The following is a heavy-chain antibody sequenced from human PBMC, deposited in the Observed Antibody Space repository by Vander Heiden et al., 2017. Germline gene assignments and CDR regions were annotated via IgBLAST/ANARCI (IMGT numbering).Heavy chain of an antibody. D-gene: IGHD3-16*02. CDR3: ARALFGGVIESSDY. CDR1: GFTFSSYS. J-gene: IGHJ4*02. CDR2: ISSSSSYI. V-gene: IGHV3-21*01. Sequence: EVQLVESGGGLVKPGGSLRLSCAASGFTFSSYSMNWVRQGPGKGLEWVSSISSSSSYIYYADSVKGRFTISRDNAKNSLYLQMNSLRAEDTAVYYCARALFGGVIESSDYWGQGTLVTVSS.